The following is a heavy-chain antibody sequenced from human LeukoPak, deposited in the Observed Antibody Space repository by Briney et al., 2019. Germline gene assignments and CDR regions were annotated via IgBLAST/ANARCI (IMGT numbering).Heavy chain of an antibody. D-gene: IGHD6-13*01. V-gene: IGHV4-59*08. CDR3: ARSPSIAAAGFDY. CDR1: GGSISSYY. J-gene: IGHJ4*02. Sequence: SETLSLTCTVSGGSISSYYWSWIRQPPGKGLEWIWYIYYSGSTNYNPSLKSRVTISVDTSKNQFSLKLSSVTAADAAVYYCARSPSIAAAGFDYWGQGTLVTVSS. CDR2: IYYSGST.